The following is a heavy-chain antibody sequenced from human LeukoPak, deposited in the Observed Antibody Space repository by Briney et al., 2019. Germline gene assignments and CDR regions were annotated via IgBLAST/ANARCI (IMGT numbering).Heavy chain of an antibody. V-gene: IGHV4-30-4*01. D-gene: IGHD5-12*01. J-gene: IGHJ4*02. CDR2: IYYSGST. Sequence: SETLSLTCAVYGETFSGYYWSWIRQPPGKGLEWIGYIYYSGSTYYNPSLKSRVTISVDTSKNQFSLKLSSVTAADTAVYYCARGYYIVATYNWGQGTLVTVSS. CDR3: ARGYYIVATYN. CDR1: GETFSGYY.